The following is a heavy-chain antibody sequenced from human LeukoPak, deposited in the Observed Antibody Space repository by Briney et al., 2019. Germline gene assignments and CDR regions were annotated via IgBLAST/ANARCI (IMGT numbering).Heavy chain of an antibody. D-gene: IGHD2-15*01. V-gene: IGHV4-59*02. CDR1: GGSVSGYY. J-gene: IGHJ4*02. CDR3: ARIHRYCSGGACYVLDN. CDR2: VYYSGST. Sequence: SETLSLTCVVSGGSVSGYYWGWIRQPPGRGLEWIGYVYYSGSTNYNPSFKSRITISVDTSRNQFSLQLSSMTAADTAVYYCARIHRYCSGGACYVLDNWGQGTLVAVSS.